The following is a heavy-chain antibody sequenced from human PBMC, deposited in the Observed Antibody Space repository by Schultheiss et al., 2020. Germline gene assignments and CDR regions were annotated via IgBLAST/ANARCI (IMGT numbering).Heavy chain of an antibody. CDR2: ISISSSYI. J-gene: IGHJ4*02. Sequence: GESLKISCAASGFTFSSYAMHWVRQAPGKGLEWVSSISISSSYIYYVDSVKGRFTISRDNAKNLLYLQMNSLRAEDTAVYYCARDPPLDPTLFDYWGQGTLVTVSS. D-gene: IGHD1-1*01. V-gene: IGHV3-21*04. CDR3: ARDPPLDPTLFDY. CDR1: GFTFSSYA.